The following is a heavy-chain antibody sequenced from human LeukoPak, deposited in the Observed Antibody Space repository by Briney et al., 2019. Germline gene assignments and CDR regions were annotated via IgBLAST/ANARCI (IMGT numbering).Heavy chain of an antibody. Sequence: PGGSLRLSCAASGFTFGSYAMSWVRQAPGKGLEWVSTISVRGRSTYYADSLKGRFTISRDNSKNTLYLQMNSLGADDTAVYYCAKDVAAMIVVLIDYWGQGTLVTVSS. D-gene: IGHD3-22*01. CDR1: GFTFGSYA. V-gene: IGHV3-23*01. CDR2: ISVRGRST. J-gene: IGHJ4*02. CDR3: AKDVAAMIVVLIDY.